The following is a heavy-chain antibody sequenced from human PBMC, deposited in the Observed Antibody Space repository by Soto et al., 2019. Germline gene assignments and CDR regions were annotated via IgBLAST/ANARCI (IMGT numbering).Heavy chain of an antibody. J-gene: IGHJ6*02. CDR2: IYYSGST. D-gene: IGHD4-17*01. Sequence: QLQLQESGPGLVKPSETLSLTCTVSGGSISSSSYYWGWIRQPPGKGLDRIGSIYYSGSTYYNPYRHRRVTIYVDTSKNQFSLKLSSVTAADTAVYYCARLDYGSNSYYYYYYCGMDVWGQGTTVTVSS. V-gene: IGHV4-39*01. CDR3: ARLDYGSNSYYYYYYCGMDV. CDR1: GGSISSSSYY.